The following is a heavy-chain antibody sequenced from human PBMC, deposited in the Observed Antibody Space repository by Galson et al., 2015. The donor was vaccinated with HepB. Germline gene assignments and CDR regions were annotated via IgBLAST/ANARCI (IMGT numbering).Heavy chain of an antibody. J-gene: IGHJ6*02. D-gene: IGHD1-26*01. CDR3: TTGDSGSPEWGYYGMDV. CDR1: GFTFSNAW. CDR2: IKSKTDGGTT. Sequence: SLRLSCAASGFTFSNAWMSWVRQAPGKGLEWVGRIKSKTDGGTTDYAAPVKGRFTISRDDSKNTLYLQMNSLKTEDTAVYYCTTGDSGSPEWGYYGMDVWGQGTTVTVSS. V-gene: IGHV3-15*01.